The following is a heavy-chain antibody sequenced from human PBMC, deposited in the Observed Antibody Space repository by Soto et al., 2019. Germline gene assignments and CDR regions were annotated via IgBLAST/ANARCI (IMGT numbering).Heavy chain of an antibody. CDR2: IIPIFGTA. Sequence: GASVKVSCKASGGTFSSYAISWVRQAPGQGLEWMGGIIPIFGTANYAQKFQGRVTITADESTSTAYMELSSLRSEETAVYYCARDHKTSRYCSGGSCYGPYYYYGTDVWGQGTTVTVSS. D-gene: IGHD2-15*01. CDR3: ARDHKTSRYCSGGSCYGPYYYYGTDV. J-gene: IGHJ6*02. CDR1: GGTFSSYA. V-gene: IGHV1-69*13.